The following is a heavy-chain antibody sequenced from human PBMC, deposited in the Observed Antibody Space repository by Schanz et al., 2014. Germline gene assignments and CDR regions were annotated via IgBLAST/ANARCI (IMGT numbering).Heavy chain of an antibody. CDR1: GFTFSIYA. J-gene: IGHJ4*02. V-gene: IGHV3-64D*06. Sequence: EVQLAESGGGLVQPGGSLRLSCAASGFTFSIYAMHWVRQAPGKGLEYVSAISHDGYSTYYADSVKGRFTISRDNSKNTLYLQMSSLRAEDVAVYYCARKSLVSAHYDSWGQGTLVTVSS. D-gene: IGHD2-21*01. CDR3: ARKSLVSAHYDS. CDR2: ISHDGYST.